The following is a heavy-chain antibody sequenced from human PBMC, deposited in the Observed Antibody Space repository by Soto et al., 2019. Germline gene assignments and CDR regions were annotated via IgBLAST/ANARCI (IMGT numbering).Heavy chain of an antibody. CDR2: TYQSGST. CDR3: ATNSYYSLGV. V-gene: IGHV4-4*02. J-gene: IGHJ6*02. CDR1: SGSISSGHW. Sequence: QVQLQESGPGLVKPSGTLSLTCAVSSGSISSGHWWNWVRQPPGKGLEWIGETYQSGSTHYNPSLKSRVTVSVDESMNQFSLKLTSVTAAVTAVYYCATNSYYSLGVWGQGTTVTVSS.